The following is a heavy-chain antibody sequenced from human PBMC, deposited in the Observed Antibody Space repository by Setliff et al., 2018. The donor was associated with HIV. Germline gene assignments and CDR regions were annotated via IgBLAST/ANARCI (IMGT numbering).Heavy chain of an antibody. CDR1: GDSISSGVYY. D-gene: IGHD5-18*01. CDR2: IYTSGST. Sequence: SETLSLTCTVSGDSISSGVYYWNWVRQSAGKGLEWIGRIYTSGSTNYNPSLQSRITISVDTSKNQFSLKLSSVTAADTAVYYCARGTGSYGSDYWGQGTLVTVSS. J-gene: IGHJ4*02. V-gene: IGHV4-61*02. CDR3: ARGTGSYGSDY.